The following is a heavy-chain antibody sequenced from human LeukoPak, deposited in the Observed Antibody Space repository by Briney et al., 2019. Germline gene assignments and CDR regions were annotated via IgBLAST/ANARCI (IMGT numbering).Heavy chain of an antibody. J-gene: IGHJ6*02. D-gene: IGHD2-2*01. V-gene: IGHV1-24*01. CDR2: FDPEDGET. Sequence: ASVKVSCKVSGYTLTELSMHWVRQAPGKGLEWMGGFDPEDGETIYAQKFQGRVTITADKSTSTAYMELSSLRSEDTAVYYCARNYCSSTSCYRYPYYYYGMDVWGQGTTVTVSS. CDR1: GYTLTELS. CDR3: ARNYCSSTSCYRYPYYYYGMDV.